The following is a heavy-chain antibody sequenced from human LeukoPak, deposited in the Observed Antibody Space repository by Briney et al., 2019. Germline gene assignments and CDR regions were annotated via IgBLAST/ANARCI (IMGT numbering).Heavy chain of an antibody. CDR3: ARDRQPAYGSGSENWFDP. CDR2: ISTSSTYI. D-gene: IGHD3-10*01. V-gene: IGHV3-21*01. J-gene: IGHJ5*02. CDR1: GFTFRNYR. Sequence: GGSLRLSCAASGFTFRNYRMNWVRQAPGKGLEWVSSISTSSTYIFYADSVKGRFTISRDNAKNSLYLQMNSLRAEDTAVYYCARDRQPAYGSGSENWFDPWGQGTLVTVSS.